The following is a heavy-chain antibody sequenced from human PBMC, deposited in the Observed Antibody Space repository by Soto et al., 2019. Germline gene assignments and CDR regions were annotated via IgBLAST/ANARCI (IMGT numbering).Heavy chain of an antibody. CDR1: GFTFSTYA. D-gene: IGHD5-18*01. CDR2: ISYDVTNK. V-gene: IGHV3-30-3*01. J-gene: IGHJ6*02. Sequence: QVQLVESGGGVVQPGRSLRLSCAASGFTFSTYAMHWVRQAPGKGLEWVAVISYDVTNKYYADSVRGRFTISRDNSKNTLFQQMNSLRAEDTAVYYCAKDGGGYNYGYVMLDKYYYGMDVWGQGTTVTVSS. CDR3: AKDGGGYNYGYVMLDKYYYGMDV.